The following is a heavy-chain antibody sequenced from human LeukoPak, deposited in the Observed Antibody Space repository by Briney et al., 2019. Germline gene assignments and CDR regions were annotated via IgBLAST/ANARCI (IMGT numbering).Heavy chain of an antibody. CDR3: ASGKYYYDSSGPLFDY. CDR2: IYYSGTT. Sequence: SETLSLTCTVSGGSINTYYWSWFRQPPGKGLEWIAYIYYSGTTNYNPSLKSRVTISVDTSKNQFSLKLSSVTAADTAVYYCASGKYYYDSSGPLFDYWGQGTLVTVSS. J-gene: IGHJ4*02. CDR1: GGSINTYY. V-gene: IGHV4-59*01. D-gene: IGHD3-22*01.